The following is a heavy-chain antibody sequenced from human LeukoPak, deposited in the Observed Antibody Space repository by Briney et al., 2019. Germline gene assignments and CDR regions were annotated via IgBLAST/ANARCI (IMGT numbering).Heavy chain of an antibody. CDR2: IYHSGST. V-gene: IGHV4-39*07. D-gene: IGHD3-22*01. CDR1: GGSISSSSYY. J-gene: IGHJ4*02. Sequence: PSETLSLTCTVSGGSISSSSYYGGWIRQPPGKGLEWIGSIYHSGSTYYNPSLKSRVTISVDTSKNQFSLKLSSVTAADTAVYYCARTDNYDSSGGLPGDFDYWGQGTLVTVSS. CDR3: ARTDNYDSSGGLPGDFDY.